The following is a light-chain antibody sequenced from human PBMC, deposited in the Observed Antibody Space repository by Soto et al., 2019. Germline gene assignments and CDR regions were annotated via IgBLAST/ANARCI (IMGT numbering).Light chain of an antibody. J-gene: IGLJ2*01. CDR3: QVWDSISDHPYVV. CDR1: NIGGKS. CDR2: DDS. Sequence: SYELTQPPSVSVAPGQTARMACGGNNIGGKSVHWYQQKPGQAPVLVVYDDSDRPSGIPERFSGSNSGNTATLTISRVEAGVEADYYCQVWDSISDHPYVVFGGGTKLTVL. V-gene: IGLV3-21*02.